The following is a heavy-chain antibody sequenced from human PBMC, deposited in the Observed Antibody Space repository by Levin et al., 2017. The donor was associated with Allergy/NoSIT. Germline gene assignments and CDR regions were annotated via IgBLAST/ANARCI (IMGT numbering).Heavy chain of an antibody. Sequence: PGGSLRLSCEASGFSISSHAMSWVRQAPGKGLEWVSSITGSGDSEHYADSVKGRFTISRDYSKNTLYLQMNTLRAEDTAVYFCARGDCNYGVCPDYWGQGSLVTVSS. CDR2: ITGSGDSE. V-gene: IGHV3-23*01. J-gene: IGHJ4*02. CDR1: GFSISSHA. D-gene: IGHD2-8*01. CDR3: ARGDCNYGVCPDY.